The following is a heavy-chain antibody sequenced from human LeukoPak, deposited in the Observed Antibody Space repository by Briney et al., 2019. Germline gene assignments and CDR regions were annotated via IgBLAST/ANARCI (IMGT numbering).Heavy chain of an antibody. J-gene: IGHJ2*01. CDR1: GYTLTELS. CDR2: FDPEDGET. CDR3: ARAIRLSTVVTPWYFDL. Sequence: GASVKVSCKVSGYTLTELSMHWVRQAPGKGLEWMGGFDPEDGETIYAQKFQGRVTITADKSTSTAYMELSSLRSEDTAVYYCARAIRLSTVVTPWYFDLWGRGTLVTVSS. D-gene: IGHD4-23*01. V-gene: IGHV1-24*01.